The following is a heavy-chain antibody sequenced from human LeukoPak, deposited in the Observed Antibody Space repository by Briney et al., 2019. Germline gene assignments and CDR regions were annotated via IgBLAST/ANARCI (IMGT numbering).Heavy chain of an antibody. J-gene: IGHJ4*02. CDR1: GFTFSSYE. Sequence: PGGSLRLSCAASGFTFSSYEMNWVRQAPGKGLEWVSYISSSGSTIYYADSVKGRITISRDNAKNSLYLEMNSLRAEDTAVYYCARGSIVGATFDYFDYWGQGTLVTVSS. D-gene: IGHD1-26*01. V-gene: IGHV3-48*03. CDR2: ISSSGSTI. CDR3: ARGSIVGATFDYFDY.